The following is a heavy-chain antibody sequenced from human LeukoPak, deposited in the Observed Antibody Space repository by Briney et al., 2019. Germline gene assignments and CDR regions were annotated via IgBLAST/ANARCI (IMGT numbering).Heavy chain of an antibody. V-gene: IGHV3-53*05. CDR2: IYSGGST. Sequence: GGSLRLSCTASGLTFGDYAMSWVRRAPGKGLEWGSVIYSGGSTYYADSVKGRFTISRDNSKNTLSLQMNSLRAEDTALYYCTKDLRYYYADNHSEMDEHDYWGQGTLVTVSS. J-gene: IGHJ4*02. CDR1: GLTFGDYA. CDR3: TKDLRYYYADNHSEMDEHDY. D-gene: IGHD4-23*01.